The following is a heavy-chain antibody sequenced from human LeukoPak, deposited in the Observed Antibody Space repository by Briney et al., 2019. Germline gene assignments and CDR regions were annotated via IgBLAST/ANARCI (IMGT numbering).Heavy chain of an antibody. D-gene: IGHD2-2*01. CDR1: GGSISSGDYY. Sequence: PSETLSLTCTVSGGSISSGDYYWSWIRQPPGRGLEWIGYIYYSGSTYYNPSLKSRVTISVDTSKNQFSLKLSSVTAADTAVYYCARDKRTSCLDYWGQGTLVTVSS. CDR2: IYYSGST. V-gene: IGHV4-30-4*01. CDR3: ARDKRTSCLDY. J-gene: IGHJ4*02.